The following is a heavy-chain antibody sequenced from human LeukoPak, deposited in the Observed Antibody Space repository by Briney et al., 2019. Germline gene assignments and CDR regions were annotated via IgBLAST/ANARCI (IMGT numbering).Heavy chain of an antibody. Sequence: GGSLRLSCAASGFTFSAYSMNWVRQAPGKGLEWVSYINSSNSTIYYADSVKGRFTISRDNSKNTLYLQMNSLRAEDTAVYYCARDRIVIVAATFDSWGLGTLVTVSS. D-gene: IGHD2-15*01. CDR1: GFTFSAYS. V-gene: IGHV3-48*01. J-gene: IGHJ4*02. CDR2: INSSNSTI. CDR3: ARDRIVIVAATFDS.